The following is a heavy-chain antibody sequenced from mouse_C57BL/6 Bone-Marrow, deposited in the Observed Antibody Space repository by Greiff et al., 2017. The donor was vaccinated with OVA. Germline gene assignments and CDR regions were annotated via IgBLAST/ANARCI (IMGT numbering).Heavy chain of an antibody. Sequence: VQLQQSVAELVRPGASVKLSCTASGFTFKNTYMHWVKQRPEQGLEWIGRIDPANDNTNYAPKFQGKATMTADTSSNTAYLQLSSLTSEDTAVYYCARGNVGSSYYAMDYWGQGTTVTVSS. CDR1: GFTFKNTY. D-gene: IGHD1-1*01. J-gene: IGHJ4*01. CDR2: IDPANDNT. V-gene: IGHV14-3*01. CDR3: ARGNVGSSYYAMDY.